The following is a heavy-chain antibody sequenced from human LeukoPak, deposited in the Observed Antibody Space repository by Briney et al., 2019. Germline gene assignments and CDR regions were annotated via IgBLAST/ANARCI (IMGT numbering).Heavy chain of an antibody. Sequence: ASGKVSCKASGYTFSDYYIHWVRQAPGQGLEWMGWINPDSGDTNYEQKFQDWVTMTRDTSVNTVYMELSSLKSDDTAVYYCARVGYYYGAGSHFKALDSWGQGTLVIVSS. CDR3: ARVGYYYGAGSHFKALDS. V-gene: IGHV1-2*04. J-gene: IGHJ4*02. CDR2: INPDSGDT. D-gene: IGHD3-10*01. CDR1: GYTFSDYY.